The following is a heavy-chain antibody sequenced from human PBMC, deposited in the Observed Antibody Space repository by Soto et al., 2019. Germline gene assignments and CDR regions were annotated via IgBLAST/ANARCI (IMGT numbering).Heavy chain of an antibody. CDR1: GGSVSSGSYY. J-gene: IGHJ5*02. V-gene: IGHV4-61*01. Sequence: SETLSLTCTVSGGSVSSGSYYWSWIRQPPGKGLEWIGYIYYSGSTNYNPSLKSRVTISVDTSKNQYSLKLSSVTAADTAVYYCAREQIVVVPAAIAWFDPWGQGTLVTVSS. D-gene: IGHD2-2*01. CDR2: IYYSGST. CDR3: AREQIVVVPAAIAWFDP.